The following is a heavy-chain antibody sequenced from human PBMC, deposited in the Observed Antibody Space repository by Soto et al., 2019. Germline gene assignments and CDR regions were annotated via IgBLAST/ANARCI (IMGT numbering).Heavy chain of an antibody. V-gene: IGHV4-31*03. D-gene: IGHD3-22*01. J-gene: IGHJ4*02. Sequence: SDTLSLTCTVSGGSISSGGYYWSWIRQHPGKGLEWIGYIYYSGSTYYNPALKSRVTISVDTSKNQFSLKLSSVTAADTAVYYCAREKGYYDSSGYYRYFDYWGQGTLVTVSS. CDR3: AREKGYYDSSGYYRYFDY. CDR2: IYYSGST. CDR1: GGSISSGGYY.